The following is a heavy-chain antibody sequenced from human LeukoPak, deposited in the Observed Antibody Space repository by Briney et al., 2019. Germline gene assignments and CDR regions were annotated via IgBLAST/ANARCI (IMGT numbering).Heavy chain of an antibody. Sequence: GGSLRLSCAASGFTFSSYAMSWVRQAPGKGLEWVSAISGSGGSTYYADSVKGRFTISRDNSKNTLYLQMNSLRAEDTAVYYCAKDPGYYDSSPKRFDYWGQGTLVTVSS. J-gene: IGHJ4*02. V-gene: IGHV3-23*01. CDR1: GFTFSSYA. D-gene: IGHD3-22*01. CDR3: AKDPGYYDSSPKRFDY. CDR2: ISGSGGST.